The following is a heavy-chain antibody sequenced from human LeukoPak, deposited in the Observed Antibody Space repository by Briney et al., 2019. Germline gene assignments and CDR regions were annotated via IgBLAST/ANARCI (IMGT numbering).Heavy chain of an antibody. V-gene: IGHV4-61*02. CDR2: IYPSGST. J-gene: IGHJ4*02. D-gene: IGHD6-19*01. CDR1: GASLSSGSYY. CDR3: ARMTSSGWYAAGYYFDY. Sequence: SETLSLTCTVSGASLSSGSYYWSWIRQPAGKGLEWIGRIYPSGSTDYNPSLKSRVTISIDTSKNQFSLKQSSVTAADTAVYYCARMTSSGWYAAGYYFDYWAREPWSPSPQ.